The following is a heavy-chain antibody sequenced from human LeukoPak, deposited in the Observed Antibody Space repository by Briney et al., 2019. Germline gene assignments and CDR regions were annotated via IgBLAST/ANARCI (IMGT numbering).Heavy chain of an antibody. CDR3: ARHRSGSYWRAFDI. D-gene: IGHD1-26*01. Sequence: PSETLSLTCTVSGGSISGYYWSWIRQPPGKGLEWIGYIYYSGSTNYNPSLKSRVTISVDTSKNQFSLKLSSVTAADTAVYYCARHRSGSYWRAFDIWGRGTMVTVFS. CDR2: IYYSGST. V-gene: IGHV4-59*08. J-gene: IGHJ3*02. CDR1: GGSISGYY.